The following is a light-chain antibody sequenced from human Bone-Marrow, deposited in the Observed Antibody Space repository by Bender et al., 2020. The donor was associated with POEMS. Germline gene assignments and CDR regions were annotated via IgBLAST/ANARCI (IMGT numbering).Light chain of an antibody. V-gene: IGLV1-47*01. CDR2: RNN. CDR1: SSNIGNNY. J-gene: IGLJ3*02. CDR3: AAWDDSVRGLV. Sequence: QSVLTQPPSASGTPGQRLTLSCSGGSSNIGNNYVYWYQQFPGTAPKLLIHRNNQRPSGVPDRFSGSKSGTSGSLAISGLRSEDEGDYYCAAWDDSVRGLVFGGGTKVTVL.